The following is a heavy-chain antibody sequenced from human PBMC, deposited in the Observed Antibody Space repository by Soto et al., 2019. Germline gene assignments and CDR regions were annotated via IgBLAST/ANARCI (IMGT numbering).Heavy chain of an antibody. V-gene: IGHV4-34*01. D-gene: IGHD3-3*01. CDR2: INHSGST. J-gene: IGHJ4*02. CDR1: GGSFSCYY. Sequence: SETLSLTCAVYGGSFSCYYWSWIRQPPGKGLEWIGEINHSGSTNYNPSLKSRVTISVDTSKNQFSLKLSSVTAADTAVYYCARGIRTIFGVATYDYWGQGTLVTVSS. CDR3: ARGIRTIFGVATYDY.